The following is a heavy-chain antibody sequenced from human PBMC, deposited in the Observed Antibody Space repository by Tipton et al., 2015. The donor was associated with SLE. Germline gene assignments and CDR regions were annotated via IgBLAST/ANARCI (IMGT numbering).Heavy chain of an antibody. V-gene: IGHV3-30*02. CDR1: GFTFSDFA. D-gene: IGHD3-22*01. J-gene: IGHJ1*01. CDR3: AIVASGYYDSSGYYDS. Sequence: SLRLSCAVSGFTFSDFAIHWVRQSPGKGLEWVAFIRYDGSIKNYADSVKTRFTISRDNSKNSVYLQMDNLRVDDTAMYYCAIVASGYYDSSGYYDSWGRGTLVSVSS. CDR2: IRYDGSIK.